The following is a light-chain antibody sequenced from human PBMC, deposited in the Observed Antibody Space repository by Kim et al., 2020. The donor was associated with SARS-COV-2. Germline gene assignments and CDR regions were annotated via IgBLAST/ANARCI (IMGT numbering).Light chain of an antibody. V-gene: IGLV3-1*01. CDR1: KLGDKY. J-gene: IGLJ2*01. CDR3: QTWDSITVV. Sequence: SYELTQPPSVSVSPGQTASITCSGDKLGDKYACWYQQMPGQSPVLVIYQDTKRPSGIPERFSGSNSGNTATLTISGTQAMDEADYYCQTWDSITVVFGGGTQLTVL. CDR2: QDT.